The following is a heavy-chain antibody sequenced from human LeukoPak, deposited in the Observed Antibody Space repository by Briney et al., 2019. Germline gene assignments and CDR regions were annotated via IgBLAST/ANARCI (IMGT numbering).Heavy chain of an antibody. CDR1: GGSFSGYY. CDR2: INHSGST. D-gene: IGHD3-3*01. V-gene: IGHV4-34*01. Sequence: SETLSLTCAVYGGSFSGYYWSWIRQPPGKGLEWIGEINHSGSTNYNPSLKSRVTISVDTSKNQFSLKLSSVTAADTAVYYCASGRFLEWLFVDWGQGTLVTVSS. CDR3: ASGRFLEWLFVD. J-gene: IGHJ4*02.